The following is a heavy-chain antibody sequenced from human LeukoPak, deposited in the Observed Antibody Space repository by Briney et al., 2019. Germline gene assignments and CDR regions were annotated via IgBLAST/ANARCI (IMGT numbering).Heavy chain of an antibody. CDR3: AREGWEPPSSGMDV. D-gene: IGHD1-26*01. V-gene: IGHV4-59*01. CDR1: GGSISSYY. J-gene: IGHJ6*02. CDR2: ICYSGST. Sequence: SETLSLTCTVSGGSISSYYWSWIRQPPGKGLEWIGYICYSGSTNYNPSLKSRITISVDTSKNQFSLKLSSVTAADTAVYYCAREGWEPPSSGMDVWGQGTTVTVSS.